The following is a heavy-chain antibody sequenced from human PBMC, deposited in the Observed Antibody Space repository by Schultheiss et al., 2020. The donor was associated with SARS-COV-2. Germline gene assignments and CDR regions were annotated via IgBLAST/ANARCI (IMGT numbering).Heavy chain of an antibody. D-gene: IGHD3-22*01. V-gene: IGHV3-23*01. CDR2: ISGSGGST. CDR3: AKDAPNYYDSSGYSY. Sequence: GGSLRLSCAASGFTFSSYSMNWVRQAPGKGLEWVSAISGSGGSTYYADSVKGRFTISRDNSKNTLYLQMNSLRAEDTAVYYCAKDAPNYYDSSGYSYWGQGTLVTVSS. J-gene: IGHJ4*02. CDR1: GFTFSSYS.